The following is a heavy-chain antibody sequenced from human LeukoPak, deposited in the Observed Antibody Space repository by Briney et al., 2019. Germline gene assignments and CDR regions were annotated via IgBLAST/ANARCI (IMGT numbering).Heavy chain of an antibody. CDR1: GFTFSSYG. Sequence: GGSLRLSCAASGFTFSSYGMHWVRQAPGKGLEWASAISGSGGSTNYADSVKGRFTISRDNSKNTLYLQMKSLRAEDTAVYYCTKEPLYCGGDCYEPFDYWGQGTLVTVSS. CDR3: TKEPLYCGGDCYEPFDY. V-gene: IGHV3-23*01. D-gene: IGHD2-21*02. J-gene: IGHJ4*02. CDR2: ISGSGGST.